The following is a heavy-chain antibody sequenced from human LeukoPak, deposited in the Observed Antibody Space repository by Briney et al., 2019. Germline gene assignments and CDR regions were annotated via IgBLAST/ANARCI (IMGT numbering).Heavy chain of an antibody. CDR2: IYYSGST. CDR3: ARGRDGYNYNY. Sequence: SETLSLTCTVSGGSISSYYWSWIRQPPGKRLEWIGYIYYSGSTNYNPSLKSRVTISVDTSKNQFSLKLSSVTAADTAVYYCARGRDGYNYNYWGQGTLVTVSS. V-gene: IGHV4-59*01. D-gene: IGHD5-24*01. J-gene: IGHJ4*02. CDR1: GGSISSYY.